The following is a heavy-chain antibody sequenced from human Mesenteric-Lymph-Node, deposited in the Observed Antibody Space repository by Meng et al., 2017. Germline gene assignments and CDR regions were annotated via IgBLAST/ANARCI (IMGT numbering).Heavy chain of an antibody. J-gene: IGHJ4*02. CDR2: IFHTGST. CDR1: GASIRSTNW. V-gene: IGHV4-4*02. CDR3: ASLMTTYSY. D-gene: IGHD4-11*01. Sequence: QGRLQESGPGLVRPSGTLYLTGVVAGASIRSTNWWSLVRQPPGKGLEWLGEIFHTGSTSYSPSLKSRLIMSVDTSKNQLSLNLTSVTAADTAVYYCASLMTTYSYWGQGTLVTVSS.